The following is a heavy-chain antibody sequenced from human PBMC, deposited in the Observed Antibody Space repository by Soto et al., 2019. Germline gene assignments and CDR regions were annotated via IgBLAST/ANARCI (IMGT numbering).Heavy chain of an antibody. CDR3: AKDQGHIVVVTAWDY. CDR2: ISGSGGST. Sequence: EVQLLESGGGLVQPGGSLRLSCTASGFTFSSYAMSWVRQAPGKGLEWVSAISGSGGSTYYADSVKGRFTISRDNSKNTLYLQMNSLRAEDTAVYYCAKDQGHIVVVTAWDYWGQGTLVTVSS. D-gene: IGHD2-21*02. CDR1: GFTFSSYA. V-gene: IGHV3-23*01. J-gene: IGHJ4*02.